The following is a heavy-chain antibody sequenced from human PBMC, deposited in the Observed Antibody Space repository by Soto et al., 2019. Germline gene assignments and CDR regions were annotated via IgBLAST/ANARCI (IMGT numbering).Heavy chain of an antibody. J-gene: IGHJ4*02. CDR2: IIPIFGTA. CDR3: AIIGDYLIDY. Sequence: ATVKISCKASGGTFSSYAISWVRQAPGQGLEWMGGIIPIFGTANYAQKFQGRVTITADESTSTAYMELSSLRSEDTAVYYCAIIGDYLIDYWGQGTLVTVSS. V-gene: IGHV1-69*13. CDR1: GGTFSSYA. D-gene: IGHD4-17*01.